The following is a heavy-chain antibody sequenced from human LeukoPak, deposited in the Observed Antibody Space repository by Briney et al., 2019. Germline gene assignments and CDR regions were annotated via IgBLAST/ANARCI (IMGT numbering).Heavy chain of an antibody. Sequence: PSETLSLTCAVYGGSFSGYYWSWIRQPPGKGLEWIGEINHSGSTNYNPSLKSRVTISVDTSKNQFSLKLSSVTAADMAVYYCARGYYYYGMDVWGKGTTVTVSS. CDR3: ARGYYYYGMDV. J-gene: IGHJ6*04. CDR1: GGSFSGYY. V-gene: IGHV4-34*01. CDR2: INHSGST.